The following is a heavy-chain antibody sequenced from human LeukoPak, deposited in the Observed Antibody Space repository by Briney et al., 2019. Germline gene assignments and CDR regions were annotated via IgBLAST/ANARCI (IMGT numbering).Heavy chain of an antibody. J-gene: IGHJ5*02. Sequence: SETLSLTCTVSGGSISSSSYYWGWIRQPPGKGLEWIGSIYYSGSTYYNPSLKSRVTISVDTSKNQFSLKLSSVTAADTAVYYCARRFKQQPEAGWFDPWGQGTLVTVSS. CDR1: GGSISSSSYY. V-gene: IGHV4-39*01. CDR3: ARRFKQQPEAGWFDP. D-gene: IGHD6-13*01. CDR2: IYYSGST.